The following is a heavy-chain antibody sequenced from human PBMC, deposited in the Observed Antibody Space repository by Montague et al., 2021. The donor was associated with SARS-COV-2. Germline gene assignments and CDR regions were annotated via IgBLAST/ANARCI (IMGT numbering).Heavy chain of an antibody. CDR3: VRATHDMDV. J-gene: IGHJ6*03. CDR2: INLDGSEA. Sequence: SLRLSCAASGFTFGDYWMSWVRQAPGKGLEWVATINLDGSEAYYMDSVKGRFTVSRDNARNTLYLQMNSLRAEDTAVYYCVRATHDMDVWGEGTTVTVSS. V-gene: IGHV3-7*01. CDR1: GFTFGDYW.